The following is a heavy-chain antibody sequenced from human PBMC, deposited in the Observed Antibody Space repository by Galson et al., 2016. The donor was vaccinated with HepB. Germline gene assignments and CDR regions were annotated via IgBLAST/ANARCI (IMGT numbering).Heavy chain of an antibody. CDR3: AGSRSPSAYLRAFDS. J-gene: IGHJ4*02. D-gene: IGHD1-26*01. CDR2: IYYSGTT. Sequence: TLSLTCTVSGGSISTGGYYWSWIRQHPGKGLEWIGHIYYSGTTHPSPSLRSRATISVDTSKNQFSLKLTSVTAADTAVYYCAGSRSPSAYLRAFDSRGQGTLVTVSS. CDR1: GGSISTGGYY. V-gene: IGHV4-31*03.